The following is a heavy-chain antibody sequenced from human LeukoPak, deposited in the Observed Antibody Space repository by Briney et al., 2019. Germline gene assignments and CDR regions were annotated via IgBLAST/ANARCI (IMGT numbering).Heavy chain of an antibody. V-gene: IGHV3-30*03. D-gene: IGHD2-15*01. CDR2: ISYGGGNK. CDR1: GFTFSGYS. J-gene: IGHJ6*02. CDR3: AREKRARAAPYYYGMDV. Sequence: GGSLRLSCAASGFTFSGYSMDWVRRAPGKGLEWVAVISYGGGNKYYGDSVKGRFTVSRDNSKDTLFLQTNSLRVEDTAVYYCAREKRARAAPYYYGMDVWGQGTTVTVSS.